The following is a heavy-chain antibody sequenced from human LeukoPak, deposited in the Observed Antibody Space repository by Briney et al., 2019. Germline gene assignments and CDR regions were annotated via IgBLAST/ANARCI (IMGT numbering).Heavy chain of an antibody. CDR2: IYYSGST. CDR1: GGSISSGDYY. J-gene: IGHJ3*02. Sequence: SQTLSLTCTVSGGSISSGDYYWSWIRQPPGKGLEWIGYIYYSGSTYYNPSLKSRVTISVDTSKNQFSLKLSSVTAADTAVYYCARPYCSSTSCYSPHAFDIWGQGTMVTVSS. V-gene: IGHV4-30-4*01. CDR3: ARPYCSSTSCYSPHAFDI. D-gene: IGHD2-2*01.